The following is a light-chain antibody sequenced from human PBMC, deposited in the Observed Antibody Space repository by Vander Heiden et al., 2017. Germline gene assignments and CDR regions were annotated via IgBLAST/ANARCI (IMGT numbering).Light chain of an antibody. CDR3: QSADSSGTWV. CDR2: KDS. J-gene: IGLJ3*02. CDR1: ALPKQY. V-gene: IGLV3-25*03. Sequence: SYELTQPPSVSVSPGQTARITCSGDALPKQYAYWYQQKPGPAPVLVIYKDSERPSGIPERFSGSRSGTTVTLTISGVQAEDEADYYCQSADSSGTWVFGGGTKLTVL.